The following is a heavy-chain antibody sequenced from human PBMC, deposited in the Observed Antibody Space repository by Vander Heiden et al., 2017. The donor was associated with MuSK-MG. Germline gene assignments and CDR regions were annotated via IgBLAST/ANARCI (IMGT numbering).Heavy chain of an antibody. J-gene: IGHJ3*02. Sequence: QVQLQQSGPGLVNPSQTLTLTCAILGDSVSSNSAAWNWIRQSPSRGLEWLGRTYYRSKWYNDYAVSVRGRITINPDTSKNQFSLQLNSVTPEDTAVYYCARGDLYAFDIWGQGTMVTVSS. V-gene: IGHV6-1*01. D-gene: IGHD2-8*01. CDR1: GDSVSSNSAA. CDR2: TYYRSKWYN. CDR3: ARGDLYAFDI.